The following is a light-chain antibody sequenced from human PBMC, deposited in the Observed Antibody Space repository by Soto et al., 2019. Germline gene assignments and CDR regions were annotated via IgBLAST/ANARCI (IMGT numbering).Light chain of an antibody. CDR3: SSYTSSRGV. J-gene: IGLJ1*01. V-gene: IGLV2-14*01. CDR1: SSDAGGYNY. Sequence: QSVLTQPASVSGSPGQSITISCTGTSSDAGGYNYVSWYQQHPGKAPKLMIYEVSNRPSGVSNRFSGSKSGNTASLTISGLQAEDEADYYCSSYTSSRGVFGTGTKGTVL. CDR2: EVS.